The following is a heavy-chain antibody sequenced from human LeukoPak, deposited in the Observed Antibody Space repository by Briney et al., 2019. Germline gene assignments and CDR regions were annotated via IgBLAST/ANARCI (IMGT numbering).Heavy chain of an antibody. CDR3: ARDIGRAPDH. J-gene: IGHJ4*02. CDR1: GFTFSGHW. CDR2: ISTDGSIT. Sequence: GGSQRLSCAASGFTFSGHWIHWVRQVPGKGLVWVSIISTDGSITRYADSVKGRFTVTRDNAKNTLYLEMNGLRAEDTAVYFCARDIGRAPDHWGQGTLVIVSS. V-gene: IGHV3-74*01. D-gene: IGHD1-26*01.